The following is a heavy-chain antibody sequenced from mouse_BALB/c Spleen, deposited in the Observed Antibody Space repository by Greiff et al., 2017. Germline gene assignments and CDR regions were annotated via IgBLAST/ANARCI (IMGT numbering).Heavy chain of an antibody. CDR2: INPGSGGT. D-gene: IGHD1-2*01. CDR3: ARGDSLLRLRRFAY. Sequence: QVQLQQSGAELVRPGTSVKVSCKASGYAFTNYLIEWVKQRPGQGLEWIGVINPGSGGTNYNEKFKGKATLTADKSSSTAYMQLSSLTSDDSAVYFCARGDSLLRLRRFAYWGQGTLVTVSA. CDR1: GYAFTNYL. J-gene: IGHJ3*01. V-gene: IGHV1-54*01.